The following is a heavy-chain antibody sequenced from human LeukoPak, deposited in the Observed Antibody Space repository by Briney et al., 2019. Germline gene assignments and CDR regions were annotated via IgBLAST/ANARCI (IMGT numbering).Heavy chain of an antibody. CDR3: ARESPTSGIDS. J-gene: IGHJ5*01. CDR2: IYSNGKE. V-gene: IGHV3-53*01. CDR1: AFSVDSNY. D-gene: IGHD2-15*01. Sequence: PGGSLRLSCSASAFSVDSNYMSWVRQAPGKGLEWVSVIYSNGKEYYAESAKGRFTISRDISKNSLDLQMNRLRGEDTAVYYCARESPTSGIDSWGEGTLVIVSS.